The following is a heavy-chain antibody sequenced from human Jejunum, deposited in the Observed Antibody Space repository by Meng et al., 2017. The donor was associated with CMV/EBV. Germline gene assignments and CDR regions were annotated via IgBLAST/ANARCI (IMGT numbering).Heavy chain of an antibody. CDR1: GDPLSTSSNW. J-gene: IGHJ4*02. V-gene: IGHV4-4*02. Sequence: VSGDPLSTSSNWFYWVRQPPGKGLGWIGEIYRTGGTNYNPSLKSRVTMSLDKSKNQFSLSLNSVTAADTAVYYCARDPYSGTYSVDYWGPGILVTVSS. D-gene: IGHD1-26*01. CDR3: ARDPYSGTYSVDY. CDR2: IYRTGGT.